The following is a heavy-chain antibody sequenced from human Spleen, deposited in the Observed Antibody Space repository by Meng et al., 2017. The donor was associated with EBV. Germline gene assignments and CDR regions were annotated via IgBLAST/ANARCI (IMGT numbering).Heavy chain of an antibody. J-gene: IGHJ4*02. V-gene: IGHV4-34*01. CDR3: GTSIAVSGPLSFDY. Sequence: QVKLKQWGAGLLKPSETLSLTCAVYGGSLSGYYWSWIRQPPGKGLEWIGEINHSGSTNYNPSLKSRVTISVDTSKNQFSLKVNSVTATDTAVYFCGTSIAVSGPLSFDYCGQGTLVTVSS. D-gene: IGHD6-19*01. CDR2: INHSGST. CDR1: GGSLSGYY.